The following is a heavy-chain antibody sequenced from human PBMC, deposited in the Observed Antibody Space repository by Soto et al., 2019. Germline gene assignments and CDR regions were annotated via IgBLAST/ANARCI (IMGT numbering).Heavy chain of an antibody. D-gene: IGHD6-6*01. CDR3: ARIYGGVAARRRYYYYGMDV. Sequence: ESGPTLVNPTQTLTLTCTFSGFSLSTSGMCVSWIRQPPGKALEWLALIDWDDDKYYSTSLKTRLTISKDTSKNQVVLTMTNMDPVDTATYYCARIYGGVAARRRYYYYGMDVWGQGTTVTVSS. V-gene: IGHV2-70*01. J-gene: IGHJ6*02. CDR2: IDWDDDK. CDR1: GFSLSTSGMC.